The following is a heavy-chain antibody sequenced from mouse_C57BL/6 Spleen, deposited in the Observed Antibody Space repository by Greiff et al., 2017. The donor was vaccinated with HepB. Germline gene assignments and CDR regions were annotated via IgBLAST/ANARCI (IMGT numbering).Heavy chain of an antibody. Sequence: EVQLQQSGPELVKPGASVKISCKASGYTFTDYYMNWVKQSHGKSLEWIGDINPNNGGTSYNQKFKGKATLTVDKSSSTAYMELRILTSEDSAVYYCASPFTTGGREGCDYWGQGTTLTVSS. V-gene: IGHV1-26*01. D-gene: IGHD1-1*01. CDR3: ASPFTTGGREGCDY. CDR1: GYTFTDYY. J-gene: IGHJ2*01. CDR2: INPNNGGT.